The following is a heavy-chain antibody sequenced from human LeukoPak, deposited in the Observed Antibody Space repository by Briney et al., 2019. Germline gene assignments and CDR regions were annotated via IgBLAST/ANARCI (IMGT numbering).Heavy chain of an antibody. CDR3: ARPANDFWSGYYCDY. CDR1: GYSFTSYW. V-gene: IGHV5-51*01. J-gene: IGHJ4*02. CDR2: IYPGDSDT. Sequence: GESLKISCKGSGYSFTSYWIGWVRQMPGKGLEWMGIIYPGDSDTRYSPSFQGQVTISADKSISTAYVQWSSLKASDTAMYYCARPANDFWSGYYCDYWGQGTLVTVSS. D-gene: IGHD3-3*01.